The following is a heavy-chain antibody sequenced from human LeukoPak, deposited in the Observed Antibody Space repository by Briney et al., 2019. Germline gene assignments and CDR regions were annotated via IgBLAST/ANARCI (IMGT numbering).Heavy chain of an antibody. CDR1: GGSISSYY. CDR2: IYYSGST. J-gene: IGHJ4*02. Sequence: SETLSLTYTVSGGSISSYYWSWIRQPPGKGLEWIGYIYYSGSTNYNPSLKSRVTISVDTSKNQFSLKLTSVTAADTAVYYCARDFYLDYGEVRYFDYWGQGTLVTVSS. D-gene: IGHD4-17*01. CDR3: ARDFYLDYGEVRYFDY. V-gene: IGHV4-59*01.